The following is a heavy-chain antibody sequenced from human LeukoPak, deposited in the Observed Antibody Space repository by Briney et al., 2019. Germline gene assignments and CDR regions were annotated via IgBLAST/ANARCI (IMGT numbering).Heavy chain of an antibody. CDR2: IYYSGST. Sequence: PSETLSLTCTVSGGSISSYYWSWIRQTPGKGLEWIGFIYYSGSTNYNPSLKSRVTISVDTSKNQFSLKLSSVTAADTAVYYCARWYSSSSYFDYWGQGILVTVSS. V-gene: IGHV4-59*08. CDR1: GGSISSYY. J-gene: IGHJ4*02. D-gene: IGHD6-13*01. CDR3: ARWYSSSSYFDY.